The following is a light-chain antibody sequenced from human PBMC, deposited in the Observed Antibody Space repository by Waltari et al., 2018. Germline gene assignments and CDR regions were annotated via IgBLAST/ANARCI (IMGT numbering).Light chain of an antibody. Sequence: EIVMTQSPLSLPVTPGEPASISCRSSQSLLHTDGYNYLDWYLQKAVQSPQLLIYLASQRASGVPDRFSGSGSGTDFTLKISRVEAEDVGVYYCMQAVQGLSFGGGTKVEI. V-gene: IGKV2-28*01. J-gene: IGKJ4*01. CDR1: QSLLHTDGYNY. CDR3: MQAVQGLS. CDR2: LAS.